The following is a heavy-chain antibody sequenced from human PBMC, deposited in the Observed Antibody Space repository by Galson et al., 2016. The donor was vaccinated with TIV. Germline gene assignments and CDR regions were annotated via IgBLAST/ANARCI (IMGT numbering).Heavy chain of an antibody. CDR2: IYPGDSDT. CDR3: ARVVTSTSPFDY. D-gene: IGHD3-22*01. V-gene: IGHV5-51*03. CDR1: GYSFTNSY. Sequence: QSGAEVKKPGESLKISCKGSGYSFTNSYIAWVRQMPGKGLEWMAIIYPGDSDTRYSPSFRGQVTISADKSISTAYLQWSSLKASDTAMYFCARVVTSTSPFDYWGQGTLVTVSS. J-gene: IGHJ4*02.